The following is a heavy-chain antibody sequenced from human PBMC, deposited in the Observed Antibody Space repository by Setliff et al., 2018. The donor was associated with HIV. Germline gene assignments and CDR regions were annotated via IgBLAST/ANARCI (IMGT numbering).Heavy chain of an antibody. D-gene: IGHD5-12*01. Sequence: ASVKVSCKVSGYTLSELSMHWVRQAPGEGLEWVGVINASGDKTNYAQKFQGRLIITKDTSTSTVYMELSSLRSDDTAVYYCGRDYRSWIRAIGYWGQGTLVTVSS. V-gene: IGHV1-24*01. CDR2: INASGDKT. CDR1: GYTLSELS. CDR3: GRDYRSWIRAIGY. J-gene: IGHJ4*02.